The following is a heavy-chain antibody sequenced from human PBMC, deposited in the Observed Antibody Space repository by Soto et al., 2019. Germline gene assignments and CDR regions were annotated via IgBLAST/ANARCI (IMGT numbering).Heavy chain of an antibody. CDR1: GFTFCSYV. CDR2: INGSADST. V-gene: IGHV3-23*01. J-gene: IGHJ4*02. Sequence: GGVLRLSCAAPGFTFCSYVMSWVRQAPGEGLEWVSGINGSADSTYYAASVKGRFTISRDNSKNTLYLQMNSLRAEDTAVYYCAKGAYYDFWSGYSAFDFWGQGTLVTVSS. D-gene: IGHD3-3*01. CDR3: AKGAYYDFWSGYSAFDF.